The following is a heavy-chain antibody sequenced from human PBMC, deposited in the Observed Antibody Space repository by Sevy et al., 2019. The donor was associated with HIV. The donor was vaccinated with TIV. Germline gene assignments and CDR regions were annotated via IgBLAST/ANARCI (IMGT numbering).Heavy chain of an antibody. V-gene: IGHV3-30-3*01. CDR2: ISYDGSNK. Sequence: WGCLRLSCAASGFTFSSYAMHWVRQAPGKGLEWVAVISYDGSNKYYADSVKGRFTISRDNSKNTLYLQMNSLRAEDTAVYYCARDGQGFDYWGQGTLVTVSS. CDR3: ARDGQGFDY. CDR1: GFTFSSYA. J-gene: IGHJ4*02.